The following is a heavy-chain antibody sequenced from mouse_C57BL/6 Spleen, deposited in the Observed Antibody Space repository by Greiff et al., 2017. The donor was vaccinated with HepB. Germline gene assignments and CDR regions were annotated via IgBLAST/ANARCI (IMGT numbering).Heavy chain of an antibody. CDR2: ISSGSSTI. Sequence: EVQRVESGGGLVKPGGSLKLSCAASGFTFSDYGMHWVRQAPEKGLEWVAYISSGSSTIYYADTVKGRFTISRDNAKNTLFLQMTSLRSEETAMYYCAREGYYYGSSDGAMDYWGQGTSVTVSS. J-gene: IGHJ4*01. D-gene: IGHD1-1*01. CDR1: GFTFSDYG. V-gene: IGHV5-17*01. CDR3: AREGYYYGSSDGAMDY.